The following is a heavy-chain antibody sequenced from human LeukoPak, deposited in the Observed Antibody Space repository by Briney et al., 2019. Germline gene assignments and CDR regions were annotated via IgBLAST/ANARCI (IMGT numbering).Heavy chain of an antibody. D-gene: IGHD3-22*01. J-gene: IGHJ4*02. CDR2: ISGRSGVI. V-gene: IGHV3-11*01. CDR3: ARDRDYYDSSGYLDY. Sequence: PGGSLRLSCAASGFSFSDYFMTWIRQAPGKGPEWVSHISGRSGVISYADSVKGRFTISRDNAKNSVYLQMNGLRAGDTGVYYCARDRDYYDSSGYLDYWGQGTLVTVSS. CDR1: GFSFSDYF.